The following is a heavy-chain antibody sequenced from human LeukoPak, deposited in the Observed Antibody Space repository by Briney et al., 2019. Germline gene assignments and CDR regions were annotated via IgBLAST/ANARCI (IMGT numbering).Heavy chain of an antibody. D-gene: IGHD2-21*02. CDR1: GFTFSSYS. CDR3: ARDHVVVTAIFDY. Sequence: AGGSLRLSCAASGFTFSSYSMNWVRQAPGKGLEWVSSISSSSSYIYYADSAKGRFTISRDNAKNSLYLQMNSLRAEDTAVYYCARDHVVVTAIFDYWGQGTLVTVSS. V-gene: IGHV3-21*01. J-gene: IGHJ4*02. CDR2: ISSSSSYI.